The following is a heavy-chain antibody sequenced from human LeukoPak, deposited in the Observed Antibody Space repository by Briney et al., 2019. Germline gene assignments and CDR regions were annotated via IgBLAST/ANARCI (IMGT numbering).Heavy chain of an antibody. J-gene: IGHJ6*02. Sequence: SETLSLTCAVSGGSISSSNWWSWVRQPPGKGLEWIGEIYHSGSTNYNPSLKSRVTISVDKSKNQFSLKLSSVTAADTAVYYCARDNAAYYDYVWGSYRSGMDVWGQGTTDTVSS. CDR3: ARDNAAYYDYVWGSYRSGMDV. D-gene: IGHD3-16*02. V-gene: IGHV4-4*02. CDR2: IYHSGST. CDR1: GGSISSSNW.